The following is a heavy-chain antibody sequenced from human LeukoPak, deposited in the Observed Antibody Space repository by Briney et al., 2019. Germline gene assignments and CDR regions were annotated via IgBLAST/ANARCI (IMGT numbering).Heavy chain of an antibody. CDR2: INPSGGST. J-gene: IGHJ4*02. V-gene: IGHV1-46*01. CDR3: ARDRIAPNRFDY. CDR1: GYTFTSYY. Sequence: GASVKVSCKASGYTFTSYYMHWVRQAPGQGLEWMGIINPSGGSTSYAQKFQGRVTMTRDMSTSTVYMELSSLRSEDTAVYYCARDRIAPNRFDYWGQGTLVTVSS. D-gene: IGHD6-13*01.